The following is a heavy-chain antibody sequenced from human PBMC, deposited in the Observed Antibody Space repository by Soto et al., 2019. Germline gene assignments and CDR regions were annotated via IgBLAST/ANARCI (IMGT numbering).Heavy chain of an antibody. CDR3: ANLTYIVVDIGAFDI. D-gene: IGHD3-22*01. J-gene: IGHJ3*02. Sequence: QVQLVESGGGVVQPGRSLRLSCAASGFTFSSYGMHWVRQAPGKGLEWVAVIWYDGSNKYYADSVKGRFTISRDNSKNTVYLQMNSLRAEDTAVYYCANLTYIVVDIGAFDIWGQGTMVTVSS. CDR2: IWYDGSNK. CDR1: GFTFSSYG. V-gene: IGHV3-33*06.